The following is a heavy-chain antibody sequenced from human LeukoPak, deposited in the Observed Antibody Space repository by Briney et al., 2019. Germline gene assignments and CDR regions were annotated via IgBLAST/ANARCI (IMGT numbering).Heavy chain of an antibody. D-gene: IGHD4-17*01. CDR2: INPSGGST. V-gene: IGHV1-46*01. J-gene: IGHJ3*02. CDR3: ASVYFDYGDRGGAFDI. Sequence: ASVKVSCKASGYTFISYYIHWVRQAPGQGLELVGIINPSGGSTSYAQKFQGRVTMTRDTSTSTVYMELSSLRSEDTAVYYCASVYFDYGDRGGAFDIWGQGTMVTVSS. CDR1: GYTFISYY.